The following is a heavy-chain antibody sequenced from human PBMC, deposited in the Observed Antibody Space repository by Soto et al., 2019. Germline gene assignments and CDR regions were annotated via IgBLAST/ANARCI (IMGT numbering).Heavy chain of an antibody. D-gene: IGHD2-8*01. V-gene: IGHV3-23*01. J-gene: IGHJ4*02. Sequence: GGSLRLSCAASGFTFSSYAMSWVRQAPGKGLEWVSGISGGGGGTYYADSVKGRFTISRDNSKTTLYLQMNSLRAEDTAVYYCAKDYCTNGVCSVDYWGQGTLVTSPQ. CDR1: GFTFSSYA. CDR3: AKDYCTNGVCSVDY. CDR2: ISGGGGGT.